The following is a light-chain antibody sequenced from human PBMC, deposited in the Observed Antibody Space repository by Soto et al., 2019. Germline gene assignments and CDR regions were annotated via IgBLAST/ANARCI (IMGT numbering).Light chain of an antibody. Sequence: DIQMTQSPSSVSASVGERVTITCRASQAIDSWLAWYQQKPGEAPKLLIFTGSLLHSGVPPRFSGSGSGTDFTLTISSMQPEDFATYYCQQTLSFPPTFGQGTKMDIK. CDR2: TGS. J-gene: IGKJ1*01. CDR3: QQTLSFPPT. V-gene: IGKV1-12*01. CDR1: QAIDSW.